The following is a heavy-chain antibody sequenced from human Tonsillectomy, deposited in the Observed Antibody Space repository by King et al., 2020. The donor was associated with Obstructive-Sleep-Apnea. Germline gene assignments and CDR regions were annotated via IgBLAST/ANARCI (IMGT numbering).Heavy chain of an antibody. CDR1: GFTFSRYA. Sequence: EVQLVESGGGLVQPGGSLRLSCAASGFTFSRYAMSWVRQAPGKGLEWVSTISGGGGSTYYADSVKGRFTISRDNSQNTLYLQMNSLRGEDTAVYYCAKGVLPLIDYWGRGTLVPVSS. V-gene: IGHV3-23*04. J-gene: IGHJ4*02. CDR2: ISGGGGST. CDR3: AKGVLPLIDY.